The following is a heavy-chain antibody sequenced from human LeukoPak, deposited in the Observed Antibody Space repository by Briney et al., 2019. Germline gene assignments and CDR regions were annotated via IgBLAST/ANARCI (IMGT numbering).Heavy chain of an antibody. CDR3: ARHDWFDP. CDR2: ISGGAGST. J-gene: IGHJ5*02. Sequence: GGSLRLSCAASGFTFSSYAMSWVRQAPGKGLEWVSAISGGAGSTYYADSVKGRFTISRHNSKNTLYLQMNSLRAEDTAVYYCARHDWFDPWGQGTLVTVSS. D-gene: IGHD3-16*01. CDR1: GFTFSSYA. V-gene: IGHV3-23*01.